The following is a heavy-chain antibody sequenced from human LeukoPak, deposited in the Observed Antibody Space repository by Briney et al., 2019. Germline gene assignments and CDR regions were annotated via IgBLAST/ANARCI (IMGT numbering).Heavy chain of an antibody. CDR1: GGSISSGGYY. D-gene: IGHD3-22*01. CDR2: IYYSGST. J-gene: IGHJ4*02. V-gene: IGHV4-31*03. CDR3: ARRGYYYDSSGFFDY. Sequence: SETLSLTCTVSGGSISSGGYYWSWIRQHPGKGLEWIGYIYYSGSTYYNPSLKSRVTISVDTSKNQFSLKLSSVTAADTAVYYCARRGYYYDSSGFFDYWGQGTLVTVSS.